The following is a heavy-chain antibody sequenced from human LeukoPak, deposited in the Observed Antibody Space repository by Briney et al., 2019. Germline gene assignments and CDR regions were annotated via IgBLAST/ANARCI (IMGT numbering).Heavy chain of an antibody. CDR2: ISGSGGST. CDR1: GFTFSSYA. Sequence: GGSLRLSCAASGFTFSSYAMSWARQAPGKGLEGVSAISGSGGSTYYADSVKGRFTISRDNSKNTLYLQMNSLRAEDTAVYYCAKAPMVRGAVFDYWGQGTLVTVSS. CDR3: AKAPMVRGAVFDY. J-gene: IGHJ4*02. V-gene: IGHV3-23*01. D-gene: IGHD3-10*01.